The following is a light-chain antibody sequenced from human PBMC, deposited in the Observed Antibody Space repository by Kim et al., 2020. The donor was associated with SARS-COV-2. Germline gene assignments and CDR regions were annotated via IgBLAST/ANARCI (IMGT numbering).Light chain of an antibody. J-gene: IGLJ2*01. V-gene: IGLV3-1*01. CDR1: ELGDKN. Sequence: SYELTQPPSVSVSPGQTAIITCSGNELGDKNVCWYQQKAGQSPVLVIYEDRKRPSGIPERVSGSNSGNTATLTISGTQAMDEADYYCQAWDNRTVVFGGGTKLTVL. CDR3: QAWDNRTVV. CDR2: EDR.